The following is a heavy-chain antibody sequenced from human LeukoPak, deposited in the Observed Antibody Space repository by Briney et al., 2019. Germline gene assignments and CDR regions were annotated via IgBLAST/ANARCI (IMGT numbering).Heavy chain of an antibody. J-gene: IGHJ5*02. Sequence: PSETLSLTCTVSGGSISSSSYYWGWIRQPPGKGLEWIGSIYYSGSTYYNPSLKSRVTISVDTSKNQFSLKLSSVTAADTAVYYCARHDIGVAAAIDPWGQGTLVTVSS. CDR1: GGSISSSSYY. CDR3: ARHDIGVAAAIDP. D-gene: IGHD6-13*01. CDR2: IYYSGST. V-gene: IGHV4-39*01.